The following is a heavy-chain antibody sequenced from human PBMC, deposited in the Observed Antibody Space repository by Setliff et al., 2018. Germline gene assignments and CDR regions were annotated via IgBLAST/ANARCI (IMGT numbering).Heavy chain of an antibody. D-gene: IGHD6-13*01. CDR1: GLTFSSDA. CDR3: ARCSSWHGHYPHFNY. J-gene: IGHJ4*02. V-gene: IGHV3-23*03. CDR2: ISSDGTSI. Sequence: LRLSCAASGLTFSSDAMTWVRQTPGKGLEWVSVISSDGTSIYYADSVKGRFTISRDNSKNTLYLQMNRLRAEDTAIYYCARCSSWHGHYPHFNYWGQGTQVTVSS.